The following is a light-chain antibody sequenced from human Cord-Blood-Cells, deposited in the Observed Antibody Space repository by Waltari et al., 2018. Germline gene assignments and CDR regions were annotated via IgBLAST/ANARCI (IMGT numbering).Light chain of an antibody. CDR1: SSAVGGYNY. CDR3: SSYTSSSTWV. Sequence: QSALTQPASVSGSPGQSITISCTGTSSAVGGYNYVSWYQQHPGKAPKLMIYDVSNRPSGVSNRFSGSKSGNTASLTISGLQAEDEADYYCSSYTSSSTWVFGGGNKLTVL. V-gene: IGLV2-14*01. CDR2: DVS. J-gene: IGLJ3*02.